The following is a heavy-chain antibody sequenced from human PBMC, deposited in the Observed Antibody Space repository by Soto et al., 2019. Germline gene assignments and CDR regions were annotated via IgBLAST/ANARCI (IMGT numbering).Heavy chain of an antibody. CDR1: GGSISSYY. CDR3: ARVSRLGHWGY. Sequence: SETLSLTCTVSGGSISSYYWSWIRQPPGKGLEWIGYIYYSGSTNYNPSLKSRVTISVDTSKNQFSLKLSSVTAADTAVYYCARVSRLGHWGYWGQGTLVTVSS. J-gene: IGHJ4*02. D-gene: IGHD7-27*01. V-gene: IGHV4-59*01. CDR2: IYYSGST.